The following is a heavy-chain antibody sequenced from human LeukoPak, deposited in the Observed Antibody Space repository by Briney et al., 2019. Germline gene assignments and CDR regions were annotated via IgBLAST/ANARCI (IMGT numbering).Heavy chain of an antibody. D-gene: IGHD3-10*01. V-gene: IGHV3-30*02. CDR1: GFTFNSFG. Sequence: GGSLRLSCAASGFTFNSFGMHWVRQAPGKGLEWVAFIRFDESYIYYADSVKGRFTISRDNSKNTLYLRMNSLRAEDTAVYYCARAGGLGDFEHWGQGTLVTVSS. J-gene: IGHJ4*02. CDR3: ARAGGLGDFEH. CDR2: IRFDESYI.